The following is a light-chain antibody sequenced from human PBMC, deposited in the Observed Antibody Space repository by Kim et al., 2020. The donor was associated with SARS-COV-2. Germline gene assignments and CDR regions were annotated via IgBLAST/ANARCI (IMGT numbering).Light chain of an antibody. CDR2: GAS. V-gene: IGKV3-20*01. J-gene: IGKJ3*01. CDR3: QQYDDSPLT. Sequence: SAGERATLSCRATQSVSSSCLAWYQQKPGQAPRLLIYGASNRANGIPDRFSGSGSGTDFTLTISRLEPEDFAVYYCQQYDDSPLTFGPGTKVDIK. CDR1: QSVSSSC.